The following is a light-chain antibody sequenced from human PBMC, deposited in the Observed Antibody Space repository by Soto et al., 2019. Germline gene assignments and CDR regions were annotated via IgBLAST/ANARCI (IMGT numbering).Light chain of an antibody. Sequence: EIVLTQSPGTLSLSQGERATLSCRASQSGRDRYLAWYQQKPGQAPSLLIYDTSTRATGVPDRFSGSGSGTDFALTISRVEPEDFAIYFCQQYGSSPGTFGQGTKVDIK. CDR2: DTS. J-gene: IGKJ1*01. CDR1: QSGRDRY. V-gene: IGKV3-20*01. CDR3: QQYGSSPGT.